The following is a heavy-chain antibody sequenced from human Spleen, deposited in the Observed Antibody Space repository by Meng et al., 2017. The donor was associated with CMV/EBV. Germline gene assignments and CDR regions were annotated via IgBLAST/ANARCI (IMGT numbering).Heavy chain of an antibody. CDR1: GFTFDDYT. CDR2: ISWDSGRT. Sequence: SGFTFDDYTMHWVRQAPGKGLEWVSLISWDSGRTYYADSVKGRFTISRDNSKNSLYLQMNSLRTEDTALYYCAKDKLSVPAATGAFHYWGQGTLVTVSS. D-gene: IGHD2-2*01. V-gene: IGHV3-43*01. CDR3: AKDKLSVPAATGAFHY. J-gene: IGHJ4*02.